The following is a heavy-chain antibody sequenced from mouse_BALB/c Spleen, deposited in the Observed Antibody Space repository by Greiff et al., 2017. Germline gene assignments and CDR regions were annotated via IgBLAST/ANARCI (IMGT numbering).Heavy chain of an antibody. CDR1: GYTFTDYE. CDR3: TYDGFAY. CDR2: IDPETGGT. D-gene: IGHD2-12*01. Sequence: QVQLQQSGAELVRPGASVTLSCKASGYTFTDYEMHWVKQTPVHGLEWIGAIDPETGGTAYNQKFKGKATLTADNSSSTAYMELRSLTSEDSAVYYCTYDGFAYWGQGTLVTVSA. J-gene: IGHJ3*01. V-gene: IGHV1-15*01.